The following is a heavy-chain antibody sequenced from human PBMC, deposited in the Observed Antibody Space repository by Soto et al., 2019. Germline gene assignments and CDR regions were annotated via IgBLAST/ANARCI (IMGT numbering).Heavy chain of an antibody. V-gene: IGHV1-69*02. J-gene: IGHJ4*02. D-gene: IGHD1-1*01. Sequence: QVQLVQSGAEVKKPGSSVKVSCKASGGTFSSYTISWVRQAPGQGLEWMGRIIPILGIANYAQKFQGRVTITADKSTSTAYMELSSLRSEDTAVYYCARAPRQGNEFDYWGQGTLVTVCS. CDR1: GGTFSSYT. CDR3: ARAPRQGNEFDY. CDR2: IIPILGIA.